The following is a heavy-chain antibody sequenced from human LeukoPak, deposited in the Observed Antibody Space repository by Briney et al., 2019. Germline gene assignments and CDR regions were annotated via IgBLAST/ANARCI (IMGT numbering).Heavy chain of an antibody. CDR2: IRYDGSNK. Sequence: GGSLRLSCAASGFTFSSYGTHWVRQAPGKGLEWVAFIRYDGSNKYYADSVKGRFTISRDNSKNTLYLQMNSLRAEDTAVYYCAKAVSSSWYFDYWGQGTLVTVSS. J-gene: IGHJ4*02. D-gene: IGHD6-13*01. CDR3: AKAVSSSWYFDY. CDR1: GFTFSSYG. V-gene: IGHV3-30*02.